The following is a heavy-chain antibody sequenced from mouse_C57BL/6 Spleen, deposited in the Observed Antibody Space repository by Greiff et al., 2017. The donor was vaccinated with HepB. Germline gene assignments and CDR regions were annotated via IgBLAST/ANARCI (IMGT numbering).Heavy chain of an antibody. D-gene: IGHD1-1*01. Sequence: QVQLKQSGAELMKPGASVKLSCKATGYTFTGYWIEWVKQRPGHGLEWIGEILPGSGSTNYNEKFKGKATFTADKSSNTAYMQLSSLTTEESAIYYCARIPPNYYGSSYYCDYWGQGTTLTVSS. J-gene: IGHJ2*01. CDR2: ILPGSGST. CDR1: GYTFTGYW. V-gene: IGHV1-9*01. CDR3: ARIPPNYYGSSYYCDY.